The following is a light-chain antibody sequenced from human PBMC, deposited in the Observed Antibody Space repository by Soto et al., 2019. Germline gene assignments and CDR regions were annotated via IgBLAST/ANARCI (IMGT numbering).Light chain of an antibody. Sequence: QSVLTQPPSASGSPGQSVTISCTGTSSDVGAYNFVSWYQQHRGKVPKLMIYEVTKRPSGVPDRFSGSKSGNTASLTVSGLQAEDEADYYCASYAGTNPFLGTVFKLTVL. CDR1: SSDVGAYNF. CDR3: ASYAGTNPF. CDR2: EVT. J-gene: IGLJ1*01. V-gene: IGLV2-8*01.